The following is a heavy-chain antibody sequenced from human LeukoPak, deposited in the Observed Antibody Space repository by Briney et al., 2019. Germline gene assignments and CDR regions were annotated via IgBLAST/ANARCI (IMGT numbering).Heavy chain of an antibody. CDR3: ARVGSGSYYEEYYFDY. Sequence: SETLSLTCTVSGGSISSSSYYWGWIRQPPGKGLEWIGSIYYSGSTYYNPSLKSRVTMSVDTSKNQFSLKLSSVTAADTAVYYCARVGSGSYYEEYYFDYWGQGTLVTVSS. CDR2: IYYSGST. D-gene: IGHD1-26*01. J-gene: IGHJ4*02. CDR1: GGSISSSSYY. V-gene: IGHV4-39*07.